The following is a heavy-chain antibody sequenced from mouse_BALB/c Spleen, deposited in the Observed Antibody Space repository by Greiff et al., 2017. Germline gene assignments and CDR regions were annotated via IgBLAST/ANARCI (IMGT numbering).Heavy chain of an antibody. V-gene: IGHV1S56*01. D-gene: IGHD2-4*01. J-gene: IGHJ3*01. Sequence: VQLQESGPELVKPGASVRISCKASGYTFTSYYIHWVKQRPGQGLEWIGWIYPGNVNTKYNEKFKGKATLTADKSSSTAYMQLSSLTSEDSAVYFCARDDYDVRAGGFAYWGQGTLVTVSA. CDR1: GYTFTSYY. CDR3: ARDDYDVRAGGFAY. CDR2: IYPGNVNT.